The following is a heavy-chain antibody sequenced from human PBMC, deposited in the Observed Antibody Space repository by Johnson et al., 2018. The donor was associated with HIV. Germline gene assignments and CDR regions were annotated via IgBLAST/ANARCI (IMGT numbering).Heavy chain of an antibody. J-gene: IGHJ3*02. Sequence: QEQLVESGGGVVQPGRSLRLSCAASGFTFSSYGMHWVRPAPGKGLEWVSVIWYDGSNKYYTDSVRGRFTISRDNSKNTLYLQMSSLRIEDTAVYYCATTGQQQTRRPPRAFDIWGQGTMVTVSS. CDR3: ATTGQQQTRRPPRAFDI. CDR1: GFTFSSYG. V-gene: IGHV3-33*08. CDR2: IWYDGSNK. D-gene: IGHD6-13*01.